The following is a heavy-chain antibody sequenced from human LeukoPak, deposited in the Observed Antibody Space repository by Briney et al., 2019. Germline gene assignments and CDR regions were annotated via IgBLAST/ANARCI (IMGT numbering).Heavy chain of an antibody. V-gene: IGHV3-48*03. Sequence: GGSLRLSCAASGFTFSSYEMNWVRQAPGKGLEWVSYISSSGSTIYYADSVKGRFTISRDNAKNSLYLQMNSLRAEDTAVYYCARDGCSYGYGDYWGQGTLVTVSS. J-gene: IGHJ4*02. D-gene: IGHD5-18*01. CDR3: ARDGCSYGYGDY. CDR1: GFTFSSYE. CDR2: ISSSGSTI.